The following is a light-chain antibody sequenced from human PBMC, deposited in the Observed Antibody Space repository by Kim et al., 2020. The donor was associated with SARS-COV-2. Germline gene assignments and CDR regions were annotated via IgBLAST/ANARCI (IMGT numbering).Light chain of an antibody. CDR3: QQHDASPDT. CDR1: QSVTSKY. Sequence: EIVLTQSPGTLSLSPGERGTLSCRTSQSVTSKYLALYQQKPGQGPRLLFYSAFYRATGVPDRFSGSGSETDFTLTISRLEPEDFAVYYCQQHDASPDTFGQGTKLEI. CDR2: SAF. J-gene: IGKJ2*01. V-gene: IGKV3-20*01.